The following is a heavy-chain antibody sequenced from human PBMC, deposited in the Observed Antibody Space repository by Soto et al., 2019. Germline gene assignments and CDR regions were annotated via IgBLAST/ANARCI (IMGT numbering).Heavy chain of an antibody. CDR1: GFTFSGSW. J-gene: IGHJ4*02. Sequence: EVQLVESGGGLVQPGGSLRLSCAASGFTFSGSWMHWVRQAPGKGLVWVSRINGDGSGTSYADFVKGRLTISRDNAKNTLFLHMNGLRAEDTAVYYCARGIFGSGTANDYWGQGTLVTVSS. V-gene: IGHV3-74*01. CDR2: INGDGSGT. CDR3: ARGIFGSGTANDY. D-gene: IGHD3-10*01.